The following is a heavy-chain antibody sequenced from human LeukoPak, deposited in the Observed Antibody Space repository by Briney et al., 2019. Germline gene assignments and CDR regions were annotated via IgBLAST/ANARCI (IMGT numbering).Heavy chain of an antibody. V-gene: IGHV4-59*01. CDR3: ARGFEKFDY. CDR1: GGSISSYY. Sequence: SETLSLTCTDSGGSISSYYWSWIRQPPGKGLEWIGYIYYSGSTNYNPSLKSRVTISVDTSKNQFSLKLSSVTAADTAVYYCARGFEKFDYWGQGTLVTVSS. CDR2: IYYSGST. J-gene: IGHJ4*02.